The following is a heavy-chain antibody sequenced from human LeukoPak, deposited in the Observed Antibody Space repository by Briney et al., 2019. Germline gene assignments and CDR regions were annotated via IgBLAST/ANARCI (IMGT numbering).Heavy chain of an antibody. V-gene: IGHV4-61*01. CDR2: IYYSGST. Sequence: SETLPLTCTVSGGSVSSGSYYWSWIRQPPGKGLEWIGYIYYSGSTNYNPSLKSRVTISVDTSKNQFSLKLSSVTAADTAVYYCAREDSSGYLFDYWGKGTLVTVSS. CDR3: AREDSSGYLFDY. J-gene: IGHJ4*02. D-gene: IGHD3-22*01. CDR1: GGSVSSGSYY.